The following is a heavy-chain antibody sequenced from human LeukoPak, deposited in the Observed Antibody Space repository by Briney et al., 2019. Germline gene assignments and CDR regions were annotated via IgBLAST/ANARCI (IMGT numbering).Heavy chain of an antibody. D-gene: IGHD4-23*01. CDR1: GFTVSSNY. CDR3: ARVNSERRNYYGMDV. CDR2: IYSSGST. V-gene: IGHV3-53*01. Sequence: GGSLRLSCAASGFTVSSNYMSWVRQAPGKGLEWVSVIYSSGSTYYADSVKGRFTISRDNSKNTLYLQMNSLRAEDTAVYYCARVNSERRNYYGMDVWGKGTTVTVSS. J-gene: IGHJ6*04.